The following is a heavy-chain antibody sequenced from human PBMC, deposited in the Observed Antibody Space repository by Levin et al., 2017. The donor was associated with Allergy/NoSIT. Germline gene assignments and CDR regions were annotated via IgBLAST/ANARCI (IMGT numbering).Heavy chain of an antibody. V-gene: IGHV3-7*01. J-gene: IGHJ4*02. CDR3: ARELAYCSGGSCYVHFDY. Sequence: PGGSLRLSCAASGFTFSSYWMSWVRQAPGKGLEWVANIKQDGSEKYYVDSVKGRFTISRDNAKNSLYLQMNSLRAEDTAVYYCARELAYCSGGSCYVHFDYWGQGTLVTVSS. CDR2: IKQDGSEK. CDR1: GFTFSSYW. D-gene: IGHD2-15*01.